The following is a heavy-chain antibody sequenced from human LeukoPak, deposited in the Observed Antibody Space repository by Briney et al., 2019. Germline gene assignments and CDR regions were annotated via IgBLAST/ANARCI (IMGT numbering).Heavy chain of an antibody. Sequence: SDALSLTCTCYGGSFIGYYWSWIGQPPGKGLDWIGQIKHRVSTNCNPSLKSRVTISVATPKNQFSLKLSSVTAADTAVYYCARVSRRGVLYGMDVWAKGNTVTVSS. J-gene: IGHJ6*04. D-gene: IGHD3-10*01. CDR3: ARVSRRGVLYGMDV. CDR1: GGSFIGYY. CDR2: IKHRVST. V-gene: IGHV4-34*01.